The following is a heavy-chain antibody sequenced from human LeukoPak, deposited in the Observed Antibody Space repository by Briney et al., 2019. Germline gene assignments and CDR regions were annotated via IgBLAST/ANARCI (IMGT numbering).Heavy chain of an antibody. CDR3: VRRTSGSYSDY. D-gene: IGHD1-26*01. V-gene: IGHV4-59*08. CDR1: GGSISSYY. Sequence: PSETLSLTCTVSGGSISSYYWSWIRQPPGKGLEWIGYIYYSGSTNYNPSLKSRVAISVDTSKNQFSLKLNSVTAADTAVYYCVRRTSGSYSDYWGQGTLVTVSS. CDR2: IYYSGST. J-gene: IGHJ4*02.